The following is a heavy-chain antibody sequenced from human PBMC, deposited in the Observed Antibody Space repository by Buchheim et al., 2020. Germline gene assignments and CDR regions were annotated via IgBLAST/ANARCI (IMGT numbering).Heavy chain of an antibody. Sequence: QLQLQESGPGLVKPSETLSLTCTVSGGSISSSSYYWGWIRQPPGKGLEWIGSIYYSGSTYYNPSLKSRVTISVDTSKNQFSLKLSSVTAADTAVYYCARHRRTHYYYYYYMDVWGKGTT. D-gene: IGHD1-7*01. CDR2: IYYSGST. J-gene: IGHJ6*03. CDR3: ARHRRTHYYYYYYMDV. CDR1: GGSISSSSYY. V-gene: IGHV4-39*01.